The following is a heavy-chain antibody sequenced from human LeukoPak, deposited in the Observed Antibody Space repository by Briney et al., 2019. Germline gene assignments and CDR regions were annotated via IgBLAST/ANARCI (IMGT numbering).Heavy chain of an antibody. Sequence: SETLSLTCTVSGASISSVTYYWAWIRQPPGKGLEWIGTIYYSGTTYYNPSLKSRVTISVDTSKNQFSLKLSSVTAADTAVYYCARIVPGSFDYWGQGTLVTVSS. D-gene: IGHD1-14*01. V-gene: IGHV4-39*07. CDR1: GASISSVTYY. CDR3: ARIVPGSFDY. CDR2: IYYSGTT. J-gene: IGHJ4*02.